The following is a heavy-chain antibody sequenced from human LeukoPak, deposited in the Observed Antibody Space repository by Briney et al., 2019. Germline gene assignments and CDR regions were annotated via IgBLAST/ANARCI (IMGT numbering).Heavy chain of an antibody. CDR2: IYYSGST. J-gene: IGHJ3*02. V-gene: IGHV4-39*01. CDR1: VGSISSSSYY. CDR3: ARHVNYYDSSGYYSAFDI. D-gene: IGHD3-22*01. Sequence: SETLSLTCTVSVGSISSSSYYWGWIPQPPGKGLEWIGSIYYSGSTYYNPSLKSRVTISVDTSKNQFSLKLSSVTAADTAVYYCARHVNYYDSSGYYSAFDIWGQGTMVTVSS.